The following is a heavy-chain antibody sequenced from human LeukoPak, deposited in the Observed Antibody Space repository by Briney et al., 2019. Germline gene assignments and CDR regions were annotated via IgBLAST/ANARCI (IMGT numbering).Heavy chain of an antibody. J-gene: IGHJ6*03. Sequence: PSETLSLTCAVYGGSFSGYYWSWIRQPPGKGLEWIGEINHSGSTNYNPSLKSRVTISVDTSKNQFSLKLSSVTAADTAVYYCARLLPRPNYYYYYYMDVWGKGTTVTISS. CDR1: GGSFSGYY. CDR2: INHSGST. CDR3: ARLLPRPNYYYYYYMDV. V-gene: IGHV4-34*01. D-gene: IGHD3-3*01.